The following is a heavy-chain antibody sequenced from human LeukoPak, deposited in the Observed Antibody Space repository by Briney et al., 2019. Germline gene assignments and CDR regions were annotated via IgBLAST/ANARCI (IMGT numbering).Heavy chain of an antibody. CDR1: GGSISSYY. CDR2: IYYSGST. Sequence: PSETLSLTCTVSGGSISSYYWSWIRQPPGKGLEWIGYIYYSGSTNYNPSLKGRVTISVDTSKNQFSLKLSSVTAADTAVYYCARDPLVYGMDVWGQGTTVTVSS. V-gene: IGHV4-59*01. J-gene: IGHJ6*02. CDR3: ARDPLVYGMDV.